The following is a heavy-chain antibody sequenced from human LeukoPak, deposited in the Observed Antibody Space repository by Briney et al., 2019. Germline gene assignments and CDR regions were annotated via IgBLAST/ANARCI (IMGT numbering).Heavy chain of an antibody. CDR2: IYYSGST. J-gene: IGHJ6*03. CDR1: GGSISSYY. CDR3: ARASYMDV. V-gene: IGHV4-59*01. Sequence: SETLSLTCTVSGGSISSYYWSWIRQPPGKGLEWIGYIYYSGSTNYNPSLKSRVTISVDTSKNQFSLKLSSVTAADTAVYYCARASYMDVWGKGTTVTVSS.